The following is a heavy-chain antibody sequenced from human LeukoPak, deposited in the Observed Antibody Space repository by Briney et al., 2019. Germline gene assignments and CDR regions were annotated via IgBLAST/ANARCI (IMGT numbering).Heavy chain of an antibody. V-gene: IGHV3-30*18. D-gene: IGHD2-2*01. CDR1: GFTFSSYG. CDR2: ISYDGSNK. Sequence: PGGSLRLSCAASGFTFSSYGMPWVRQAPGKGLEWVAVISYDGSNKYYADSVKGRFTISRDNSKNTLYLQMNSLRAEETAVYYCAKASQSVVPAALDYWGQGTLVTVSS. CDR3: AKASQSVVPAALDY. J-gene: IGHJ4*02.